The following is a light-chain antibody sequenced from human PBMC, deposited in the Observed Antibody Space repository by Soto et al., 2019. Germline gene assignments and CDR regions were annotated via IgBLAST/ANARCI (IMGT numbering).Light chain of an antibody. CDR2: AGS. V-gene: IGLV2-23*01. J-gene: IGLJ1*01. Sequence: QSALTQPASVSGSPGQSITISCSGTNNDIRNYDLVSWYQHHPDKAPKLIIYAGSKRPSGVSTRFSGSKSANTASLTISGLQAEDEADYYCCSYAGTSTPYVFGTGTKLTVL. CDR1: NNDIRNYDL. CDR3: CSYAGTSTPYV.